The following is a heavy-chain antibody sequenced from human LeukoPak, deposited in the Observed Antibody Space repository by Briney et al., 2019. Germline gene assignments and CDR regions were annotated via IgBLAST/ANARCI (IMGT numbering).Heavy chain of an antibody. CDR1: GGSISSGGYY. CDR2: IYYSGST. CDR3: ARSTYYYDSSGPPFDY. V-gene: IGHV4-31*03. Sequence: PSQTLSLTCTVSGGSISSGGYYWSWIRQHPGKGLEWIGYIYYSGSTYYNPSLKSRVTISVDTSKNQFSLKLSSVTAADTAVYYCARSTYYYDSSGPPFDYWGQGTLVTVSS. D-gene: IGHD3-22*01. J-gene: IGHJ4*02.